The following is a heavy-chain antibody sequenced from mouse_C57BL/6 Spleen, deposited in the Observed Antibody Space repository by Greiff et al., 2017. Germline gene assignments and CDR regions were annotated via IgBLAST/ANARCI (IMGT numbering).Heavy chain of an antibody. Sequence: VKLQQPGAELVKPGAPVKLSCKASGYNFTDTWMPWVKQRPGGGLEWIGRIDPNSGGTKYNEKFKSKATLTVDKPSSTAYMQLSSLTSEDSAVIYCARYGYDDGAWFAYWGQGTLVTVSA. V-gene: IGHV1-72*01. J-gene: IGHJ3*01. D-gene: IGHD2-2*01. CDR1: GYNFTDTW. CDR3: ARYGYDDGAWFAY. CDR2: IDPNSGGT.